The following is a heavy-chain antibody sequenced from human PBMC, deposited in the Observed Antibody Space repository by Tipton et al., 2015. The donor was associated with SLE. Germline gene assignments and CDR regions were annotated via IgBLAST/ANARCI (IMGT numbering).Heavy chain of an antibody. CDR3: ATWRGYDFWTGYSPYYFDY. D-gene: IGHD3-3*01. CDR2: IYYSGST. J-gene: IGHJ4*02. CDR1: GGSISSYY. Sequence: TLSLTCTVSGGSISSYYWSWIRQPPGKGLEWIGYIYYSGSTNYSPSLKSRVTISVDTSKNQFSLKLSSVTAADTAVYYCATWRGYDFWTGYSPYYFDYWGQGTLVTVSS. V-gene: IGHV4-59*12.